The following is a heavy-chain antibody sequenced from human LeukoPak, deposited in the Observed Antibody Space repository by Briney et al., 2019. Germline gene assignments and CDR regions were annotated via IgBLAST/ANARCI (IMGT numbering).Heavy chain of an antibody. V-gene: IGHV3-30*04. CDR2: ISNDGSNE. CDR3: ARGEYCSGGTCFLIDT. Sequence: GRSLRLSCAASGFSFSTYSMHWVRQAPGKGLEWVAVISNDGSNEYYADSVKGRFTVSRDNSKNMVYLQLNSLKPEDTAVYFCARGEYCSGGTCFLIDTWGQGTQVTVSS. CDR1: GFSFSTYS. J-gene: IGHJ5*02. D-gene: IGHD2-15*01.